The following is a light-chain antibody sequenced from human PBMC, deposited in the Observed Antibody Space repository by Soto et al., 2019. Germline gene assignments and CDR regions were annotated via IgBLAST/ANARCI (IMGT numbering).Light chain of an antibody. CDR2: EVS. CDR1: SSDVGGYNY. CDR3: RSYAGSKHVV. Sequence: QSALTQPPSASGSPGQSVTISCTGTSSDVGGYNYVFWYQQHPGKAPKLMIYEVSQRPSGVPDRFSGSKSGNTASLTVSGLQADDDADYYCRSYAGSKHVVFGGGTKLTVL. V-gene: IGLV2-8*01. J-gene: IGLJ2*01.